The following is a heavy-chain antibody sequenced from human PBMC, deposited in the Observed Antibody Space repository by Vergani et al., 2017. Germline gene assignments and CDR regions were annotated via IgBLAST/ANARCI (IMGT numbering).Heavy chain of an antibody. CDR3: AGLNGDSYGPPGDAFDI. Sequence: QVQLQESGPGLVKPSETLSLTCTVSGGSISSYYWSWIRQPPGKGLEWIGYIYYSGSTNYNPSLKSRVTISVDTSKNQFSLKLSSVPAADTAAYYCAGLNGDSYGPPGDAFDIWGQGTMVTVSS. CDR2: IYYSGST. V-gene: IGHV4-59*08. D-gene: IGHD5-18*01. J-gene: IGHJ3*02. CDR1: GGSISSYY.